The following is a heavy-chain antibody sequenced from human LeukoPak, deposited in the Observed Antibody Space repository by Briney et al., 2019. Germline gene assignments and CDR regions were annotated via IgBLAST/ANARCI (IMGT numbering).Heavy chain of an antibody. CDR2: ISGSGGST. CDR3: AKVYSSGWYVDY. D-gene: IGHD6-19*01. V-gene: IGHV3-23*01. Sequence: GGSLRLSCAASGFTFSSYAVSWVRQAPGKGPEWVSAISGSGGSTYYADSVKGRFTISRDNSKNTLYLQMNSLRAEDTAVYYCAKVYSSGWYVDYWGQGTLVTVSS. CDR1: GFTFSSYA. J-gene: IGHJ4*02.